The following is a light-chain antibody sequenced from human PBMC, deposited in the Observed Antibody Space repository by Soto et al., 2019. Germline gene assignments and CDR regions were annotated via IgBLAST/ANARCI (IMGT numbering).Light chain of an antibody. CDR3: QQYNNWPPS. Sequence: VMTQSPATLSVSPRERATLSCRASRSVAGNLAWYQQKPGRAPRLLIYEASARATDVPARFSGSGSGTEFTLTISSLQSEDFAVYFCQQYNNWPPSFGQGTKVDIK. J-gene: IGKJ1*01. V-gene: IGKV3-15*01. CDR2: EAS. CDR1: RSVAGN.